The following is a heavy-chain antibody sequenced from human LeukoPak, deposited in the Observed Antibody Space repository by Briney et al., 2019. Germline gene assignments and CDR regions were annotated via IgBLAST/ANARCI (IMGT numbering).Heavy chain of an antibody. Sequence: ASVKVSCKASGGTFSSYAISWVRQAPGQGLEWMGRIIHIFGTANYAQKFQGRVTITTDESTSTAYMELSSLGSEDTAVYYCAREGKNYYDSSGGYYFDYWGQGTLVTVSS. V-gene: IGHV1-69*05. J-gene: IGHJ4*02. CDR2: IIHIFGTA. D-gene: IGHD3-22*01. CDR3: AREGKNYYDSSGGYYFDY. CDR1: GGTFSSYA.